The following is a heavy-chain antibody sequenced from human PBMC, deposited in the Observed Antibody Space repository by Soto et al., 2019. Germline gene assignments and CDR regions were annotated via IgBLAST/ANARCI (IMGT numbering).Heavy chain of an antibody. D-gene: IGHD4-17*01. J-gene: IGHJ6*02. V-gene: IGHV4-31*03. CDR1: GGSISSGGYC. CDR2: IYNSGTT. CDR3: ARAMTTVYYNYHNGMEV. Sequence: QVQLQESGPGLVKPSQTLSLTCTVSGGSISSGGYCWTWIRQRPGKGLEWIGHIYNSGTTYYNPSLKSRVTISVDTSKNQLSLKLSSVTAADTAVYYCARAMTTVYYNYHNGMEVWGQGTTVTVSS.